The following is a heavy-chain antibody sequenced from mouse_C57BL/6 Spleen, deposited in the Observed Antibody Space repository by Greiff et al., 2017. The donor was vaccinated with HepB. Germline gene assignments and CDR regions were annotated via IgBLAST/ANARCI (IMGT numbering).Heavy chain of an antibody. Sequence: VKLQQPGAELVRPGTSVKLSCKASGYTFTSYWMHWVKQRPGQGLEWIGVIDPSDSYTNYNQKFKGKATLTVDTSSSTAYMQLSSLTSEDSAVYYCARGQLRPSYFDYWGQGTTLTVSS. CDR3: ARGQLRPSYFDY. J-gene: IGHJ2*01. D-gene: IGHD3-2*02. V-gene: IGHV1-59*01. CDR2: IDPSDSYT. CDR1: GYTFTSYW.